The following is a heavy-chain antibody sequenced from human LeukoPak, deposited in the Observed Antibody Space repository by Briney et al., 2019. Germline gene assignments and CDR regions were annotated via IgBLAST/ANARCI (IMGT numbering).Heavy chain of an antibody. CDR1: GYIFMSHW. V-gene: IGHV5-51*01. Sequence: GESLQISCKGSGYIFMSHWIAWVRQLPGKGLEWMGIIYPGDYDTRYSPSFQGQVTISADKSINTAYIQWSSLKASDAAMYYCARRPLFSSSSGLDYWGQGTLLTVSS. J-gene: IGHJ4*02. D-gene: IGHD6-6*01. CDR3: ARRPLFSSSSGLDY. CDR2: IYPGDYDT.